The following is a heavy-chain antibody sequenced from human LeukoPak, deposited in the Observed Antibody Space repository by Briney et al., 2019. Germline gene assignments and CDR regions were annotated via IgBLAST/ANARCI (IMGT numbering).Heavy chain of an antibody. CDR3: ARPGAYSGSYDDY. CDR2: IYPGDSDT. V-gene: IGHV5-51*01. CDR1: GYSFTSYW. Sequence: HGESLKISCKGSGYSFTSYWIGWVRQMPGKGLEWMGIIYPGDSDTRYSPSLQGQVTISADKSISTAYLQWSSLKASDTAMYYCARPGAYSGSYDDYWGQGTLVTVSS. J-gene: IGHJ4*02. D-gene: IGHD1-26*01.